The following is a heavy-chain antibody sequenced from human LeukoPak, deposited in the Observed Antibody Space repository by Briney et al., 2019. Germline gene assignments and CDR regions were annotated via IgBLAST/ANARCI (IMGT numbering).Heavy chain of an antibody. D-gene: IGHD1-26*01. CDR2: ISYDRSNK. Sequence: GGSLRLSCAASGFTFINAWMSWVRQAPGKGLEWVAVISYDRSNKYYADSVKGRFTISRDNSKNTLYLQMNSLRAEDTAVYYCAKVGAMWDNWFDPWGQGTLVTVSS. V-gene: IGHV3-30*18. J-gene: IGHJ5*02. CDR3: AKVGAMWDNWFDP. CDR1: GFTFINAW.